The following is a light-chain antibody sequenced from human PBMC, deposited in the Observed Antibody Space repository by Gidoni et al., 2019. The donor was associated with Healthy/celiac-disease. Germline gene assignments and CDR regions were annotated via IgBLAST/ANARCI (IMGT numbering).Light chain of an antibody. CDR1: QGISSY. J-gene: IGKJ1*01. Sequence: DLQLTQSPSLLSASVGDRATITCRASQGISSYLAWYQQKPGKAPKLLNYAASTLQSGVPSRFSGSGSGTEFTLTISSLQPENFATYYCQQLNSDPVTFGQGTKVEIK. CDR3: QQLNSDPVT. V-gene: IGKV1-9*01. CDR2: AAS.